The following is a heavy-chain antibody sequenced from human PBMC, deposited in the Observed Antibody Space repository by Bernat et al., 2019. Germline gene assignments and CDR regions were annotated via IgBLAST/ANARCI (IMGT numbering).Heavy chain of an antibody. V-gene: IGHV3-66*01. CDR3: ARDRLWFGELLSTSYYYYGMDV. CDR2: IYSGGST. CDR1: GFTVSSNY. D-gene: IGHD3-10*01. J-gene: IGHJ6*02. Sequence: EVQLVESGGGLVQPGGSLRLSCAASGFTVSSNYMSWVRQATGKGLEWVSVIYSGGSTYYADSVKGRFTISRDNSKNTLYLQMNSLRAEDTAVYYCARDRLWFGELLSTSYYYYGMDVWGQGTTVTVSS.